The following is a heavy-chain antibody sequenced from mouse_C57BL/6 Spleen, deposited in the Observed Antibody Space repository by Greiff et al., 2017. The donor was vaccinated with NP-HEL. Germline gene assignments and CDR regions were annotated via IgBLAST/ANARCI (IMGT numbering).Heavy chain of an antibody. CDR1: GYAFSSSW. CDR2: IYPGYGDT. V-gene: IGHV1-82*01. D-gene: IGHD2-2*01. J-gene: IGHJ2*01. CDR3: ARGRLPYLEYYFDY. Sequence: VQLQESGPELVKPGASVKISCKASGYAFSSSWMNWVKQRPGKGLEWIGRIYPGYGDTNYNGKFKGKATLTADKSSSTAYMQLSSLTSEDSAVYFCARGRLPYLEYYFDYWGQGTTLTVSS.